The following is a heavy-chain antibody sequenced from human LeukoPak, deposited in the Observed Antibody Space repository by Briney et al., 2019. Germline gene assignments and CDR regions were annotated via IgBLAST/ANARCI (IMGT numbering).Heavy chain of an antibody. D-gene: IGHD1-26*01. V-gene: IGHV1-46*01. CDR3: ARVGVSSELLRHKYPVPNFLD. J-gene: IGHJ4*02. CDR1: GYTFTSYY. Sequence: ASVKVSCKASGYTFTSYYMHWVRQAPGQGLEWMGIINPSGGSTSYAQKFQGRVTMTTDTSTTTAYMELRSLRSDDTAVYYCARVGVSSELLRHKYPVPNFLDWGQGTLVTVSS. CDR2: INPSGGST.